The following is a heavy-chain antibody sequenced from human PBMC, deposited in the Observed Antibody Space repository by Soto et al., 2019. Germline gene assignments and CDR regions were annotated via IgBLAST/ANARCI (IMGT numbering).Heavy chain of an antibody. D-gene: IGHD6-19*01. Sequence: QVQLQESGPGLVRPSGTLSLTCAVSGDSINSNYCWTWVRQPPGKGLEWIAEIYYSGGTSYNPSLKSRVTISTDKSKNQFSLNLTSVTAADTAMYYCARDTGWGLGYWGQGTLVTVSS. J-gene: IGHJ4*02. V-gene: IGHV4-4*02. CDR1: GDSINSNYC. CDR3: ARDTGWGLGY. CDR2: IYYSGGT.